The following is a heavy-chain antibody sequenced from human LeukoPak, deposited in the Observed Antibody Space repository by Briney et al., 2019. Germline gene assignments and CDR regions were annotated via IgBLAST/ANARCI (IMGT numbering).Heavy chain of an antibody. Sequence: PGGSLRLSCAASGFTFDDYAMHWVRHAPGKGLEWVSGISWNSGSIGYADSVKGRFTISRDNAKNSLYLQMNSLRAEDTALYYCAKAYGSGGYFRGFDIWGQGTMVTVSS. V-gene: IGHV3-9*01. J-gene: IGHJ3*02. CDR3: AKAYGSGGYFRGFDI. D-gene: IGHD3-10*01. CDR2: ISWNSGSI. CDR1: GFTFDDYA.